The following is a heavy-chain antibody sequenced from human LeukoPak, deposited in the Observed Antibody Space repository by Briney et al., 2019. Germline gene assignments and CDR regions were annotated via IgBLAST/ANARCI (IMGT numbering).Heavy chain of an antibody. D-gene: IGHD6-19*01. CDR1: GYTFTSYY. CDR3: ARDSYSSGWYGGVFDY. V-gene: IGHV1-46*01. CDR2: INPSGGST. J-gene: IGHJ4*02. Sequence: GASVKVSCKASGYTFTSYYMHWVRQAPGQGLEWMGIINPSGGSTSYAQKFQGRVTMTRDMSTSTVYMELSSLRSEDTAVYYCARDSYSSGWYGGVFDYWGQGTLVTVSS.